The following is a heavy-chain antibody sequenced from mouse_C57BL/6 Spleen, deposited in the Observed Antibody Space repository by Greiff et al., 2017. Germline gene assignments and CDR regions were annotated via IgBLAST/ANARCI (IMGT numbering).Heavy chain of an antibody. CDR3: ARSLERNYFDY. Sequence: VKLQESGPGLVKPSQSLSITCTVSGFSLTSYGVHWVRQSPGKGLEWLGVIWSGGSTDYNAAFMSRLSISKDNTTSQVFFKMKSLQTYEKAIYYYARSLERNYFDYWGQGTTLTVSS. J-gene: IGHJ2*01. CDR2: IWSGGST. V-gene: IGHV2-2*01. CDR1: GFSLTSYG.